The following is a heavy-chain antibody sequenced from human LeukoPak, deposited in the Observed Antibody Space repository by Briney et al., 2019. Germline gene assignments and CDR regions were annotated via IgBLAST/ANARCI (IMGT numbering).Heavy chain of an antibody. CDR2: ISSSSSYI. CDR3: ARDKQYYDGSGYFDY. J-gene: IGHJ4*02. D-gene: IGHD3-22*01. V-gene: IGHV3-21*01. CDR1: GFTFSSYS. Sequence: GASLRLSCAASGFTFSSYSMNWVRQAPGKGPEWVSSISSSSSYIYYADSVKGRFTISRDNTKNSLYLQMNSLRAEDTAVYYCARDKQYYDGSGYFDYGGERTLVTV.